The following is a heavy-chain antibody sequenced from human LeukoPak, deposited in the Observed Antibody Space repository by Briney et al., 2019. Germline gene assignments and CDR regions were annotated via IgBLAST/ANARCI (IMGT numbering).Heavy chain of an antibody. D-gene: IGHD3-16*01. CDR2: IYINGST. J-gene: IGHJ3*02. Sequence: AGGSLRLSCAASGFTFSSYAMSWVRQAPGKGLEWVSVIYINGSTYYADSVKGRFTISRDNAKNSLYLQMNSLRAEDTAVYYCARVKPDDYVWGSYDGAFDIWGQGTMVTVSS. CDR1: GFTFSSYA. V-gene: IGHV3-66*02. CDR3: ARVKPDDYVWGSYDGAFDI.